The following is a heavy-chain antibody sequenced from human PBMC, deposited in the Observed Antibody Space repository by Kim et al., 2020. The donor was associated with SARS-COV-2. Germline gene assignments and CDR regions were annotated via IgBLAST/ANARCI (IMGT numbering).Heavy chain of an antibody. CDR3: ARGGHTIDY. CDR2: SNK. V-gene: IGHV3-33*01. Sequence: SNKYYADSVKGRFTISRDNSKNTLYLQMNSLRAEDTAVYYCARGGHTIDYWGQGTLVTVSS. D-gene: IGHD1-26*01. J-gene: IGHJ4*02.